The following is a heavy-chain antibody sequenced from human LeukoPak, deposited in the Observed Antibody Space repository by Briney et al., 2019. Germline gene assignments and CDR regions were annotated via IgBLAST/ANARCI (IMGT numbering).Heavy chain of an antibody. CDR1: GYTFSGYY. CDR2: INPNSGVT. V-gene: IGHV1-2*02. D-gene: IGHD3-9*01. CDR3: ARVVSFRRYFDWLYFDY. J-gene: IGHJ4*02. Sequence: GASVKVSCKASGYTFSGYYIHWVRQGPGQGLEWMGWINPNSGVTDYAQKFQGRVTMTRDTSISTAYMELSRLSSDDTAVYYCARVVSFRRYFDWLYFDYWGQGTLVTVSS.